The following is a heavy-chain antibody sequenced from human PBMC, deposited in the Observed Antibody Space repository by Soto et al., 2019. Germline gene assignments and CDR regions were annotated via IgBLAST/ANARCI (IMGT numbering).Heavy chain of an antibody. Sequence: QVQLVQSGAEVKKPGASVKVSCKASGYTFTSYGISWVRQAPGQGLEWMGWISAYNGNTNYAQKLQGRVTLTTDTTTSTAYMELRSLRSDDTAVYYCARVPRALDYYDRSGYDNWFDPWGKGTLVTVSS. D-gene: IGHD3-22*01. V-gene: IGHV1-18*01. CDR2: ISAYNGNT. CDR1: GYTFTSYG. J-gene: IGHJ5*02. CDR3: ARVPRALDYYDRSGYDNWFDP.